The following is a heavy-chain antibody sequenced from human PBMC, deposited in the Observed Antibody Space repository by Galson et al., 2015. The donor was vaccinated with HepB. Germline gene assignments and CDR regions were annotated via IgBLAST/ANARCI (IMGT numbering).Heavy chain of an antibody. CDR3: TTDGILGYCSSTSCYEPFDL. V-gene: IGHV3-15*01. CDR2: IKSKTDGGTT. CDR1: GFTFSNAW. Sequence: SLRLSCAASGFTFSNAWMSWVRQAPGKGLEWVGRIKSKTDGGTTDYAAPVKGRFTISRDDSKNTLYLQMNSLKTEDTAVYYCTTDGILGYCSSTSCYEPFDLWGRGTLVTVSS. J-gene: IGHJ2*01. D-gene: IGHD2-2*01.